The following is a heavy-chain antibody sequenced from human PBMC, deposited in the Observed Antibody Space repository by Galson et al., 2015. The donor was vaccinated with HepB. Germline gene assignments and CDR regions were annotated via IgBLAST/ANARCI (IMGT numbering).Heavy chain of an antibody. CDR2: IKQDGSEK. CDR1: GFTCRMYW. D-gene: IGHD3-3*01. J-gene: IGHJ2*01. Sequence: SLRLSCAASGFTCRMYWRNWVRQAPGKGLEWVANIKQDGSEKYYVDSVKGRFTISRDNTDNSLYLQMNSLRAEDTAVYYCARDYDPSAGPLWYFDLWGRGTLVTVSS. CDR3: ARDYDPSAGPLWYFDL. V-gene: IGHV3-7*01.